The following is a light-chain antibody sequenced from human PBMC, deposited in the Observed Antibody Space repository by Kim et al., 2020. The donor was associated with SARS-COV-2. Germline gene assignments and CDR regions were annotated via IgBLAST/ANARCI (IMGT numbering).Light chain of an antibody. CDR2: YDS. CDR1: NIGSKS. V-gene: IGLV3-21*04. J-gene: IGLJ2*01. Sequence: SYELTQPPSVSVAPGKTARITCGGNNIGSKSVHWYQQKPGQAPVLVIYYDSDRPSGIPERFSGSNSGNTATLTISRVEAGDEADYYCQVCDSSSDHVVFGGGTQLTVL. CDR3: QVCDSSSDHVV.